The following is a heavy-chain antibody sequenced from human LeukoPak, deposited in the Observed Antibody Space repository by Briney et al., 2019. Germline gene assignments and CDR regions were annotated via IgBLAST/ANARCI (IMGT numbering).Heavy chain of an antibody. CDR2: IRYDGSNK. CDR1: GFTFSSYG. CDR3: AKDGWIVVAVAGTTLSDAFDI. Sequence: PGGSLRLSCAASGFTFSSYGVHWVRQAPGKGLEWVAFIRYDGSNKYYADSVKGRFTISRDNSKNTLYLQMNSLRAEDTAVYYCAKDGWIVVAVAGTTLSDAFDIWGQGTMVTVSS. D-gene: IGHD6-19*01. J-gene: IGHJ3*02. V-gene: IGHV3-30*02.